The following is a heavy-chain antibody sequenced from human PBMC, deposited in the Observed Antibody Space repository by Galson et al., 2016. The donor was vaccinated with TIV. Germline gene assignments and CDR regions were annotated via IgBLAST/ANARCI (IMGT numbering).Heavy chain of an antibody. CDR1: GFPFSSYT. Sequence: SLRLSCAASGFPFSSYTMHWVRQAPGKGLEWVATSSYDGSNEFYADSVKGRFTISRDNSKNTLYLQMDSRGIEDSAVYYCARDGHDFWSGGANTLDYWGQGTLVTVSS. D-gene: IGHD3-3*01. CDR2: SSYDGSNE. J-gene: IGHJ4*02. CDR3: ARDGHDFWSGGANTLDY. V-gene: IGHV3-30*04.